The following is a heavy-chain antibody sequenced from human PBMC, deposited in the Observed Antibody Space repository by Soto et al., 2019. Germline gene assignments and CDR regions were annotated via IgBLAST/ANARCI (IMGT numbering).Heavy chain of an antibody. CDR3: ERLLPLDYIRWGLVP. Sequence: ASVQVSCKASGYPFSDNQIHWLRRAPGQGLEWMGRINPKSDDTNYAQKFQGRVTMTRDTSIDTAYLELTGLTSDDTATYYCERLLPLDYIRWGLVPWGQGTLVPVP. D-gene: IGHD4-4*01. CDR2: INPKSDDT. V-gene: IGHV1-2*02. J-gene: IGHJ5*02. CDR1: GYPFSDNQ.